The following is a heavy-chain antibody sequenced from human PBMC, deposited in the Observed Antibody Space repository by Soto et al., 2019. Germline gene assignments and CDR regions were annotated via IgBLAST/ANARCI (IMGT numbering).Heavy chain of an antibody. D-gene: IGHD1-1*01. V-gene: IGHV1-18*01. CDR3: ARGRYGDY. CDR1: GYDFTTYG. CDR2: ISAHNGNT. Sequence: QVHLVQSGAEVKKSGASVKVSCKGSGYDFTTYGITWVRQAPGQGREWMAWISAHNGNTDYAQKLQCRVTVTRDTSTSTAYMELRSLRSDDTAVYYCARGRYGDYWGQGALVTVSS. J-gene: IGHJ4*02.